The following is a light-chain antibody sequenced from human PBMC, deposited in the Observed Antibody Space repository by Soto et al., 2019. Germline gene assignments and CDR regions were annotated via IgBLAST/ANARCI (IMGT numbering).Light chain of an antibody. V-gene: IGKV1-39*01. J-gene: IGKJ1*01. Sequence: DIQTTQSPSSLSASVGDRVTITCRASQSISTSLNWYQQKPGKAPKFLIYAASSLQSGVPSRFSGSGSGTDFTLTISSLQPEDFATYYCQQSYSTPRTFGQGTKVDIK. CDR2: AAS. CDR3: QQSYSTPRT. CDR1: QSISTS.